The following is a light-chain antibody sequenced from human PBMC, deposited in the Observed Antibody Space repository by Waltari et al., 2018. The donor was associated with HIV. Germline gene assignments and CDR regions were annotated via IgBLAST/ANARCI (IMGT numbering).Light chain of an antibody. CDR1: SSNIGSNT. V-gene: IGLV1-44*01. CDR2: SNN. Sequence: QSVLTRPPSASGTPGQRVTISCSGSSSNIGSNTVNWYQQLPGTAPKLRIYSNNQRPSGVPDRCSGSKAGTSASLAISGLQSEDEADYYCAAWDDSLNGWVFGGGTKLTVL. CDR3: AAWDDSLNGWV. J-gene: IGLJ3*02.